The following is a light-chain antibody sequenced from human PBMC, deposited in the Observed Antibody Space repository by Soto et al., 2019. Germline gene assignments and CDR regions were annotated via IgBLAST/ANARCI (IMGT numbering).Light chain of an antibody. CDR3: QQRTNWPLT. J-gene: IGKJ4*01. V-gene: IGKV3-11*01. CDR2: DAS. Sequence: EIVLTQSPATLSLSPGERATLSCRASQSVSSYLAWYQQKPGQAPRLLIYDASNRATGIPARFSGSGSGTDLPHTTNSLEPEDFAVYSCQQRTNWPLTFGGRPKVEIK. CDR1: QSVSSY.